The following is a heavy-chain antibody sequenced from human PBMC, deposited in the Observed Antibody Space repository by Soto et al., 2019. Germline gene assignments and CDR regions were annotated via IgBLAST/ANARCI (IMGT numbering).Heavy chain of an antibody. CDR1: GGSISSGDYY. V-gene: IGHV4-30-4*01. CDR3: ARDNCSGGSCYLGY. CDR2: IYYSGST. D-gene: IGHD2-15*01. Sequence: SETLSLTCPVSGGSISSGDYYWSWIRQPPGKGLEWIGYIYYSGSTYYNPSLKSRVTISVDTSKNQFSLKLSSVTAADTAVYYCARDNCSGGSCYLGYWGQGTLVTVSS. J-gene: IGHJ4*02.